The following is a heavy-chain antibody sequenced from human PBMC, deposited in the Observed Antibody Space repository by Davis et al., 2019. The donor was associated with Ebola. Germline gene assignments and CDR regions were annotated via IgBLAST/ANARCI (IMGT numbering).Heavy chain of an antibody. Sequence: PSETLSLTCSVSGDSIRGYYWSWIRQAPGKGLEWIGYSYSSGSTNYSPSLKGRVTISLDTPKNQLSLQLNSVTAADTALYFCARDPHGDYGLSGFYYGFDVWGQGTAVTVSS. CDR2: SYSSGST. J-gene: IGHJ6*02. D-gene: IGHD4-17*01. CDR1: GDSIRGYY. CDR3: ARDPHGDYGLSGFYYGFDV. V-gene: IGHV4-59*01.